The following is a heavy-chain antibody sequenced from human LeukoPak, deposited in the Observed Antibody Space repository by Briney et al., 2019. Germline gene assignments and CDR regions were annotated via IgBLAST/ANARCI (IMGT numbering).Heavy chain of an antibody. CDR3: ATVHSGDYYDSSGYYYVRTKLFDY. J-gene: IGHJ4*02. CDR2: FDPEDGET. CDR1: GYTLTELS. V-gene: IGHV1-24*01. Sequence: ASVKVSCKVSGYTLTELSMHWVRQAPGKGLEWMGGFDPEDGETIYAQKFQGRVTMTEDTSTDTAYMELSSLRSEDTAVYYCATVHSGDYYDSSGYYYVRTKLFDYWGQGTLVTGSS. D-gene: IGHD3-22*01.